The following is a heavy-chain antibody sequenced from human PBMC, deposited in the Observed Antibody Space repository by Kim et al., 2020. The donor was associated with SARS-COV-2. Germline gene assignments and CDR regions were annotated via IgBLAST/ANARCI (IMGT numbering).Heavy chain of an antibody. CDR3: ARVYWGTVTSFPGVWFDP. J-gene: IGHJ5*02. CDR2: IYYSGST. V-gene: IGHV4-39*07. CDR1: GGSISSSSYY. D-gene: IGHD4-17*01. Sequence: SETLSLTCTVSGGSISSSSYYWGWIRQPPGKGLEWIGSIYYSGSTYYNPSLKSRVTISVDTSKNQFSLKLSSVTAADTAVYYCARVYWGTVTSFPGVWFDPWGQGTLVTVSS.